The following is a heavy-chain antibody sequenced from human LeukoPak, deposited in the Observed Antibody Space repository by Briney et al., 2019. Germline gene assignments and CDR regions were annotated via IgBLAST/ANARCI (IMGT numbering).Heavy chain of an antibody. J-gene: IGHJ4*02. CDR3: AKGSTSRYSSSSH. CDR1: GFTFSSYA. D-gene: IGHD6-6*01. V-gene: IGHV3-23*01. Sequence: PGGSLRLSCAASGFTFSSYAMSWVRQTPGKGLEWVSAISGSGGSTYYADSVKGRFTISRDNSKNTLYLQMNSLRAEDTAVYYCAKGSTSRYSSSSHWGQGTLVTVSS. CDR2: ISGSGGST.